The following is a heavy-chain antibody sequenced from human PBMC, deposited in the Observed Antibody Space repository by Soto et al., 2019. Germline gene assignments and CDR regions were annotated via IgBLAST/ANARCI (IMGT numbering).Heavy chain of an antibody. Sequence: QVQLVQSGAEVKKPGASVKVSCKASGYTFTSYDINWVRQATGQGLEWMGWMNPNSGNTGYAQKFQGRVTMTRNTSISTAYMELSGLRSEDTAVYYCERAPGLAVAGTIPFDYWGQGTLVTVSS. CDR3: ERAPGLAVAGTIPFDY. CDR2: MNPNSGNT. V-gene: IGHV1-8*01. J-gene: IGHJ4*02. D-gene: IGHD6-19*01. CDR1: GYTFTSYD.